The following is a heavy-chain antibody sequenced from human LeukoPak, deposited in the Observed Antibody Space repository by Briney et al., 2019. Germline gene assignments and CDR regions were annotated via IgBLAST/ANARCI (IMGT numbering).Heavy chain of an antibody. Sequence: GGSLRLSCAASGFTFSSYSMNWVRQAPGKRLEWVSSICSSSGYIYYADSVKGRFTISRDNAKNSLYLQMNSLRAEDTAVYYCARDWGYYFDYWGQGTLVTVSS. J-gene: IGHJ4*02. CDR3: ARDWGYYFDY. D-gene: IGHD3-16*01. CDR2: ICSSSGYI. CDR1: GFTFSSYS. V-gene: IGHV3-21*01.